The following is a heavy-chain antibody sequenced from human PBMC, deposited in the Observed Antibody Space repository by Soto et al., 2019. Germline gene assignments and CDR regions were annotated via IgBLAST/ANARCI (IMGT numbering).Heavy chain of an antibody. CDR2: IIPHSGET. CDR3: ARETDESASGADDL. D-gene: IGHD3-10*01. J-gene: IGHJ4*02. V-gene: IGHV1-2*02. CDR1: GSSFTAYY. Sequence: QVQLVQSGAEVKRPGASVKVSCKAPGSSFTAYYMLWVRQAPGQALEWMGWIIPHSGETNYAQKLQARVTLTRDTSISTAYTQLSGLTYDDTHVYYCARETDESASGADDLWGQGTLVTVSS.